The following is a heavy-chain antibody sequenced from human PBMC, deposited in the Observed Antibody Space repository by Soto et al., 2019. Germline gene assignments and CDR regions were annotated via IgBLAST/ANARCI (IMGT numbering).Heavy chain of an antibody. CDR2: IIPIFGTA. Sequence: GASVKVSCKASGRTFSSYAISWVRQAPGQGLEWMGGIIPIFGTANYAQKFRGRVTITADKSTSTAYMELSSLRSEDTAVYYCGKGNRYYYGMDVWGQGTTVTVSS. J-gene: IGHJ6*02. CDR1: GRTFSSYA. V-gene: IGHV1-69*06. CDR3: GKGNRYYYGMDV.